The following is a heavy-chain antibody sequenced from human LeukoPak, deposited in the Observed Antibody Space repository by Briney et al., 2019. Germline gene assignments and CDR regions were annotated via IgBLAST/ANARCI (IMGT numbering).Heavy chain of an antibody. Sequence: PGRSLILSCAASGFTFSSYGMHWVRQAPGKGLEWVAVIWYDGSNKYYADSVKGRFTISRDNSKNTLYLQMNSLRAEDTAVYYCARDGTVRGVTHFDYWGQGTLVTVSS. CDR2: IWYDGSNK. CDR1: GFTFSSYG. CDR3: ARDGTVRGVTHFDY. J-gene: IGHJ4*02. D-gene: IGHD3-10*01. V-gene: IGHV3-33*01.